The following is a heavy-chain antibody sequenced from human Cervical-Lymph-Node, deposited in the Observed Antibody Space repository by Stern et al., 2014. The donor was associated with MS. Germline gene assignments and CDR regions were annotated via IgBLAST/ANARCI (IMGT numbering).Heavy chain of an antibody. CDR2: ITGSGGST. V-gene: IGHV3-23*01. J-gene: IGHJ4*02. D-gene: IGHD4-17*01. CDR1: GFTFSSYA. Sequence: EVQLLESGGGLVQPGGSLRLSCAVSGFTFSSYAMIWVRQAPGRGLEWVSAITGSGGSTYSADSVKGRFTISRDNPKNTLYLQMNSLRAEDTAVYYCSRMVTTYEGYPDYWGQGTLVTVSS. CDR3: SRMVTTYEGYPDY.